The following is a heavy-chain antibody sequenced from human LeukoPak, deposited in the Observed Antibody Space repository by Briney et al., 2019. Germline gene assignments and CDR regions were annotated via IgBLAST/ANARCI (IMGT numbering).Heavy chain of an antibody. CDR2: ISYDGSNE. J-gene: IGHJ3*02. D-gene: IGHD5-24*01. CDR1: GFTFSSYG. Sequence: PGRSLRLSCAASGFTFSSYGMHWVRHALGKGLEWVAVISYDGSNEYYADSVWGRFTISRDNSKNTVYLQMNSLRAEDTAVYYCAKEDGRVHDAFDIWGQGTMVTVSS. CDR3: AKEDGRVHDAFDI. V-gene: IGHV3-30*18.